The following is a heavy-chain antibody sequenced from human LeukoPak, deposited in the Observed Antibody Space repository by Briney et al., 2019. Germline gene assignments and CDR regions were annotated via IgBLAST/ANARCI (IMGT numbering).Heavy chain of an antibody. J-gene: IGHJ3*02. D-gene: IGHD2/OR15-2a*01. CDR1: GFTFSSYA. CDR3: AREVGISPVAAFDI. CDR2: ISYDGSNK. Sequence: PGGSLRLSCAASGFTFSSYAMHWVRQAPGKGLEWVAVISYDGSNKYYADSVKGRFTISRDNSKNTLYLQMNSLRAEDTAVYYCAREVGISPVAAFDIWGRGTMVTVSS. V-gene: IGHV3-30-3*01.